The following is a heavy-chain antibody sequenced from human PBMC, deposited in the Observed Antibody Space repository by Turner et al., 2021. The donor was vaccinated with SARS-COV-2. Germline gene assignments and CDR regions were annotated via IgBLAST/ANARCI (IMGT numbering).Heavy chain of an antibody. Sequence: DVQLVVSGGGLVEPGGSLRVSCAASAFTFSTTWMTWVRQAPGKGLEWVGRIKSKIDGGTVDYAAPVKGRFTISRDDSEDTLYMQMNSLKTEDTAVYYCATANKFYDYMDVWGEGATVTVSS. CDR3: ATANKFYDYMDV. CDR1: AFTFSTTW. J-gene: IGHJ6*03. V-gene: IGHV3-15*01. CDR2: IKSKIDGGTV.